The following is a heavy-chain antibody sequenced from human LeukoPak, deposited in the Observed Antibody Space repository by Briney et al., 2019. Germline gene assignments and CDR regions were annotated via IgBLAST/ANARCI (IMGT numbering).Heavy chain of an antibody. Sequence: GGSLRLSCAASGFTFSSYGMHWVRQAPGKGLEWVAVISYDGSNKYYAGSVKGRFTISRDNSKNTLYLQMNSLRAEDTAVYYCLTYYYDSSGYWIFDYWGQGTLVTVSS. CDR3: LTYYYDSSGYWIFDY. CDR2: ISYDGSNK. CDR1: GFTFSSYG. J-gene: IGHJ4*02. V-gene: IGHV3-30*03. D-gene: IGHD3-22*01.